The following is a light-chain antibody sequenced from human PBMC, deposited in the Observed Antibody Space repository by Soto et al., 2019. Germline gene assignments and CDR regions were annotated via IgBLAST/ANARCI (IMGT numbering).Light chain of an antibody. CDR1: QGISSY. V-gene: IGKV1-8*01. CDR3: QQYYSYPT. CDR2: AAS. J-gene: IGKJ1*01. Sequence: AIRMTQSPSSLSASTGDRVTITCRASQGISSYLAWYQQKPGKAPKLLIYAASTLQSGVPSRFSGSGSGTDFTLTISCLQSEDFATYYCQQYYSYPTFGQGTKVHIK.